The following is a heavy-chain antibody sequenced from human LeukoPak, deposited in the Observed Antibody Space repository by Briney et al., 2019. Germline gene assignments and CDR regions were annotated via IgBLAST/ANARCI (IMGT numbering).Heavy chain of an antibody. J-gene: IGHJ4*02. CDR3: ATGDYGPLDY. CDR1: GYTLAELS. CDR2: FDPEDGET. D-gene: IGHD4-17*01. Sequence: ASVTVSCKVSGYTLAELSMHWVRQAPGKGLEWMGGFDPEDGETIYAQKFQGRVTMTEDTSTDTAYMELSSLSSEDTAVYYCATGDYGPLDYWGQGTLVTVSS. V-gene: IGHV1-24*01.